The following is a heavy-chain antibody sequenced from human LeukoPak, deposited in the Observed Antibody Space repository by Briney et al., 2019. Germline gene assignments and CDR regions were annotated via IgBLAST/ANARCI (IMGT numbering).Heavy chain of an antibody. J-gene: IGHJ4*02. CDR3: AVSASGSYGY. D-gene: IGHD1-26*01. CDR2: INIDVRST. V-gene: IGHV3-74*01. Sequence: PGGSLRLSCAASGFTFSSYWMHWVRQAPGKGLVWVSRINIDVRSTIYAASVEGRFTISRDNAKNTLYLQMNSLRAEDTAVYYCAVSASGSYGYWGQGTLVTVYS. CDR1: GFTFSSYW.